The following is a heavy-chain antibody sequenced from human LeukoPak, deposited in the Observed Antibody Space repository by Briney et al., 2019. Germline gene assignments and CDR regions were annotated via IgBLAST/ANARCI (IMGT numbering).Heavy chain of an antibody. D-gene: IGHD5-18*01. V-gene: IGHV3-23*01. J-gene: IGHJ4*02. Sequence: GGSLRLSCEASGFTFSTFAMIWVRQPPGKGLEWVSSIFPSGGEIHYADSVKGRFTISRDNSKNTLYLQMNSLRAEDTAVYYCAKVANHVDTAMVPFDYWGQGTLVTVSS. CDR1: GFTFSTFA. CDR2: IFPSGGEI. CDR3: AKVANHVDTAMVPFDY.